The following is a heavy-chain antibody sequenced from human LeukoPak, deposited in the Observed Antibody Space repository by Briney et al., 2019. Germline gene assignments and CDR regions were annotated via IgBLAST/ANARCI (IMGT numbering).Heavy chain of an antibody. V-gene: IGHV1-2*04. D-gene: IGHD5-12*01. J-gene: IGHJ4*02. CDR3: GRGVVYGGYQTPRVVDF. CDR2: INPGDWGP. Sequence: VSVKVSCKASGYTFTAYYLHGVQQAPGQGLNWVEWINPGDWGPKYEQNFQGSVTMIGDTSLTTAYMEVNRLKSDDPAVDSFGRGVVYGGYQTPRVVDFWGQGTLVTASS. CDR1: GYTFTAYY.